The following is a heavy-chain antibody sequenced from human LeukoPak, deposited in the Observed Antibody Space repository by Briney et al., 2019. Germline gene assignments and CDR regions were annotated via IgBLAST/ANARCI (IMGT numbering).Heavy chain of an antibody. Sequence: PSETLSLTCTVSGGSINSGTYYWSWIRQPAGQGLEWIGRMYASGSTNYNPPLESRVTISVDTSKNQFSLKLSSVTAADTAVYYCARGEKGSSSGSINYWGQGTLVTVSS. J-gene: IGHJ4*02. CDR1: GGSINSGTYY. CDR3: ARGEKGSSSGSINY. V-gene: IGHV4-61*02. D-gene: IGHD6-6*01. CDR2: MYASGST.